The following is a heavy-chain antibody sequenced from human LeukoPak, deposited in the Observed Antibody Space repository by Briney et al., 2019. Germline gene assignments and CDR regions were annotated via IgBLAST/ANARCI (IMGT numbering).Heavy chain of an antibody. J-gene: IGHJ6*02. CDR1: GGSISSYI. V-gene: IGHV4-59*12. D-gene: IGHD5-18*01. Sequence: SETLSLTCTVSGGSISSYIWSWIRQPPGKGLEWIGYIYNSGSTNYNPSLKSRVTISVDTSKNQFSLKLSSVTAADTAVYYCARGARYSYGSPAYYYYYGMDVWGQGTTVTVSS. CDR2: IYNSGST. CDR3: ARGARYSYGSPAYYYYYGMDV.